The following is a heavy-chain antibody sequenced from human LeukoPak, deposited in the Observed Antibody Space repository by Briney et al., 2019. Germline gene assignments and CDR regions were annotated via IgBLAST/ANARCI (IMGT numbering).Heavy chain of an antibody. CDR1: GYSFTSYW. V-gene: IGHV5-51*01. D-gene: IGHD2-15*01. CDR3: ARLRGYCSGGSCYPDSC. CDR2: IYPGDSDT. Sequence: GESLKISCKGSGYSFTSYWIGWVRQMPGKGLEWMGIIYPGDSDTRYSPSFQGQVTISADKSISTAYLQWSSLKASDTAMYYCARLRGYCSGGSCYPDSCWGQGTLVTVSS. J-gene: IGHJ4*02.